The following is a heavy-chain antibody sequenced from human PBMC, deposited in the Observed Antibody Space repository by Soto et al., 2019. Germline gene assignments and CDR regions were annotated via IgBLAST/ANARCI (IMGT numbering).Heavy chain of an antibody. CDR3: ARGGVDGTDHYYRGMAV. D-gene: IGHD1-1*01. CDR1: GYNFKGYG. V-gene: IGHV3-23*01. Sequence: GWSVKLSCAASGYNFKGYGISWVRQSPEKGLEWVASINFFLGKTYYADSVKGRSTISKDDAKDTVYLRLNSLRSDDTAIYYCARGGVDGTDHYYRGMAVWVQGRPGTVSS. J-gene: IGHJ6*01. CDR2: INFFLGKT.